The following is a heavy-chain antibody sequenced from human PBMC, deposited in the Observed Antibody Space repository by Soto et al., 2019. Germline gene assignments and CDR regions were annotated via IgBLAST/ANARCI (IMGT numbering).Heavy chain of an antibody. D-gene: IGHD1-26*01. CDR1: SASISSGYY. CDR2: IYHSGST. CDR3: AREVSGSLDY. V-gene: IGHV4-38-2*02. Sequence: SETLSLTCTVSSASISSGYYWGWIRQPPGKGLEWIGSIYHSGSTYYNPSLKSRVTISVDTSKNQFSLKLSSVTAADTAVYYCAREVSGSLDYWGQGTLVTVSS. J-gene: IGHJ4*02.